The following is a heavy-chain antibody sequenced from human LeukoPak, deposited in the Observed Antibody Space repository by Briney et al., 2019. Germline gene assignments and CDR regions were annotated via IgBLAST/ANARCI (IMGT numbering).Heavy chain of an antibody. CDR1: GFIFDDYG. J-gene: IGHJ4*02. D-gene: IGHD5-12*01. V-gene: IGHV3-20*04. Sequence: GGSLRLSCAASGFIFDDYGMSWVRQAPGKGLEWVSSINWSGGSTGYADSVKGRLTISRDKAKNSLYLQMSSLRAEDTALYYCARAARYSGYLFDYWAQGTLVTVSS. CDR2: INWSGGST. CDR3: ARAARYSGYLFDY.